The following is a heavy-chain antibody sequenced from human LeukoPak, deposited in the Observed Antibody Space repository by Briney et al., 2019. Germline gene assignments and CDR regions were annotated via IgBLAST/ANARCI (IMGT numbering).Heavy chain of an antibody. D-gene: IGHD6-13*01. Sequence: PSETLSLTCAVYGGSFSGYYWSWIRQPPGKGLEWIGEINHSGSTNYNPSLKSRVTISVDTSKNQFSLKLSSVTAADTAVYYCARRGAAAGTFYWFDPWGQRTLVTVSS. CDR2: INHSGST. J-gene: IGHJ5*02. CDR3: ARRGAAAGTFYWFDP. CDR1: GGSFSGYY. V-gene: IGHV4-34*01.